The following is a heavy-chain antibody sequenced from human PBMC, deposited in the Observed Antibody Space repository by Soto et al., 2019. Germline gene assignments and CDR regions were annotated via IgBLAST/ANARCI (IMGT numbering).Heavy chain of an antibody. Sequence: EVQLVESGGVLVKPGWSLSHCCAASGFTFSSYSMNWVRQAPGKGLEWVSSISSSSSYIYYADSVKGRFTISRDNAKNSLYLQMNSLRAEDTAVYYCARDRVSLSYDPFTTAMDYWGQGTLVTVSS. D-gene: IGHD5-12*01. V-gene: IGHV3-21*01. CDR2: ISSSSSYI. J-gene: IGHJ4*02. CDR1: GFTFSSYS. CDR3: ARDRVSLSYDPFTTAMDY.